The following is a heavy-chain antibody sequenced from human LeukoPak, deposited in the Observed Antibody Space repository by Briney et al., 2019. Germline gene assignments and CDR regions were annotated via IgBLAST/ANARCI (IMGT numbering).Heavy chain of an antibody. CDR1: GFTFSSYN. CDR2: ISSSSSYI. J-gene: IGHJ3*02. V-gene: IGHV3-21*01. Sequence: PGGSLRLSCAASGFTFSSYNMNWVRQAPGKGLEWLSSISSSSSYIYYADSVKGRFTISRDNAKNSLYLQMNSLRAEDTAVYYCASPLGGDGAFDIWGQGTMVTVSS. CDR3: ASPLGGDGAFDI.